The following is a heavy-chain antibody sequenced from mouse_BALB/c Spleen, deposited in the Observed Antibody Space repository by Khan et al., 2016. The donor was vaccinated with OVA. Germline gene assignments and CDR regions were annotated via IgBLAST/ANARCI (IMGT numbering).Heavy chain of an antibody. Sequence: VQLKQSGTVLARPGASVKMSCKASGYSFTSYLIHWVKQRPGQGLEWIGDFYPGNGDTTYNQKFKDKAKLTADTTANTANIELSSLTNEDSAVYYCARGGYSSFAYWGQGTLVTVSA. CDR3: ARGGYSSFAY. D-gene: IGHD1-3*01. J-gene: IGHJ3*01. CDR1: GYSFTSYL. CDR2: FYPGNGDT. V-gene: IGHV1-5*01.